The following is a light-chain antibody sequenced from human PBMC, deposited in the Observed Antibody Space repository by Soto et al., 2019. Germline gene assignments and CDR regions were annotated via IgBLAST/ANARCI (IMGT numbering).Light chain of an antibody. Sequence: QTVVTQEPALTVSPGGTVTLTCASSTGAVTGGNYPNWFQQKPGQAPRTLIYSTTNRHSWTPARFSGSLLGGKAALTLSGVQPEDEADYSCLLYYAGALPWVFGGGTKLTVL. CDR1: TGAVTGGNY. CDR2: STT. CDR3: LLYYAGALPWV. J-gene: IGLJ3*02. V-gene: IGLV7-43*01.